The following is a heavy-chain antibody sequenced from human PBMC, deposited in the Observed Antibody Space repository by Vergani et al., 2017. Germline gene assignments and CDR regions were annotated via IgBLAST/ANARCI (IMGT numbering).Heavy chain of an antibody. J-gene: IGHJ5*02. Sequence: QVQLQESGPGLVKPSETLSLTCTVSGYSISSGYYWGWIRQPPGKGLEWIGSIYHSGSTYYNPSLKSRVPISVDTSKNQFSLKLSSVTAADTAVYYCARERVVVAAKGNNWYDPWGQGTLVTVSS. CDR1: GYSISSGYY. CDR2: IYHSGST. V-gene: IGHV4-38-2*02. D-gene: IGHD2-15*01. CDR3: ARERVVVAAKGNNWYDP.